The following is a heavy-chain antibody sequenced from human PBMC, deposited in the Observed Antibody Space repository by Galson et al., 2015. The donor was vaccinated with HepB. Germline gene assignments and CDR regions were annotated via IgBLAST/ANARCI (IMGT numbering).Heavy chain of an antibody. CDR2: ISGSGGST. D-gene: IGHD4-23*01. V-gene: IGHV3-23*01. J-gene: IGHJ6*02. CDR1: GFTFSSYS. CDR3: ARVDTELRWYVYYYYYGMDV. Sequence: SLRLSCAASGFTFSSYSMNWVRQAPGKGLEWVSAISGSGGSTYYADSVKGRFTISRDNSKNSLYLQMNSLRAEDTAVYYCARVDTELRWYVYYYYYGMDVWGQGTTVTVSS.